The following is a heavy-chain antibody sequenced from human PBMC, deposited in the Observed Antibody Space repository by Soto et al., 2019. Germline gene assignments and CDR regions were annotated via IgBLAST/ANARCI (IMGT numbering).Heavy chain of an antibody. D-gene: IGHD2-2*01. CDR2: IYYSGST. CDR3: AREGYCSSTSCYLGWFDP. CDR1: GGSISSGGYY. Sequence: QVQLQESGPGLVKPSQTLSLTCTVSGGSISSGGYYWSWIRQHPGKGLESIGYIYYSGSTYYNPSLKSRVTISVDTSKNQFSLKLSSVTAADTAVYYCAREGYCSSTSCYLGWFDPWGQGTLVTVSS. J-gene: IGHJ5*02. V-gene: IGHV4-31*03.